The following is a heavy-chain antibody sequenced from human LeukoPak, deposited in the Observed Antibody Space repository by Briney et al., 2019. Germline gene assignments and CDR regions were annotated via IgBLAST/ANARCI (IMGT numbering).Heavy chain of an antibody. Sequence: QPGGSLRLSCAASGFTFSSYWMHWVRQAPGKGLVWVSRVINDGSTTSYADSVRGRFTISRDNTKNTLYLQMNSLRAVDTAVYFCLAAAGTIGWGQGTLVTVSS. J-gene: IGHJ4*02. V-gene: IGHV3-74*01. D-gene: IGHD6-13*01. CDR2: VINDGSTT. CDR3: LAAAGTIG. CDR1: GFTFSSYW.